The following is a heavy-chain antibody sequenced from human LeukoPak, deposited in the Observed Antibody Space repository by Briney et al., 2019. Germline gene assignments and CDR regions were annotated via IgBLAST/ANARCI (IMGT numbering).Heavy chain of an antibody. J-gene: IGHJ3*02. CDR1: GFTFSSYS. CDR2: ISSSSSTI. Sequence: PGGSLRLSCAASGFTFSSYSMNWVRQAPGKGLEWVSYISSSSSTIYYADSVKGRFTISRDNAKNSLYLQMNSLRAEDTAVYYCARRAYCGGDCYSSAFDIWGQGTMVTVPS. V-gene: IGHV3-48*04. D-gene: IGHD2-21*02. CDR3: ARRAYCGGDCYSSAFDI.